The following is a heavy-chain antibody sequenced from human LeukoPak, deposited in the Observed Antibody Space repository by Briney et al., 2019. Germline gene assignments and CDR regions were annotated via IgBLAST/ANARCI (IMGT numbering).Heavy chain of an antibody. CDR3: ARFDVGYYYYMDV. CDR1: GFTFDDYL. J-gene: IGHJ6*03. Sequence: GGSLRLSCAASGFTFDDYLMNWVRQAPGKGLYFLSGINWNGGSTGYADSVKGRFTFSRDNAKNSLYLQMNSLRAEDTALYYCARFDVGYYYYMDVWGKGTTVTVSS. CDR2: INWNGGST. D-gene: IGHD1-26*01. V-gene: IGHV3-20*04.